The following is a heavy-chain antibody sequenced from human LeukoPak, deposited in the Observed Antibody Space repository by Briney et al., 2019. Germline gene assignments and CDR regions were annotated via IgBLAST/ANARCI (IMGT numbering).Heavy chain of an antibody. J-gene: IGHJ6*02. V-gene: IGHV4-59*05. CDR2: IYYSGST. CDR1: GGSISSYY. D-gene: IGHD2-21*01. CDR3: ARHGDRANYYYYGMDV. Sequence: NPSETLSLTCTVSGGSISSYYWSWIRQPPGKGLEWIGSIYYSGSTYYNPSLKSRVTISVDTSKNQFSLKLSSVTAADTAVYYCARHGDRANYYYYGMDVWGQGTTVTVSS.